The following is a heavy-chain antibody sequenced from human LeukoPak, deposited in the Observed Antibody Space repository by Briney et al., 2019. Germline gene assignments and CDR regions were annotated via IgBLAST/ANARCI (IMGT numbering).Heavy chain of an antibody. V-gene: IGHV4-39*01. CDR3: ARISKEGPTDPYFDY. CDR1: GGSISSSSYY. CDR2: IYYSGST. J-gene: IGHJ4*02. Sequence: SETLSLTCTVSGGSISSSSYYWGWIRQPPGKGLEWIGSIYYSGSTYYNPSLKSRVTISVDTSKNQFSLKLSSVTAADTAVYYCARISKEGPTDPYFDYWGQGTLVTVSS.